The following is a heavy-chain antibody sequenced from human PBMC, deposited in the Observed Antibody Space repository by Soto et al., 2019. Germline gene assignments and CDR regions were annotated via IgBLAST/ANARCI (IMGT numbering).Heavy chain of an antibody. CDR1: GYSFTSYW. V-gene: IGHV5-10-1*01. J-gene: IGHJ6*02. Sequence: PGESLKISCKGSGYSFTSYWISWVRQMPGKGLEWMGRIDPSDSYTNYGPSFQGHVTISADKSISTAYLQWSSLKASDTAMYYCARRSGYYDILTGSYYYGMDVWGQGTTVTVS. D-gene: IGHD3-9*01. CDR2: IDPSDSYT. CDR3: ARRSGYYDILTGSYYYGMDV.